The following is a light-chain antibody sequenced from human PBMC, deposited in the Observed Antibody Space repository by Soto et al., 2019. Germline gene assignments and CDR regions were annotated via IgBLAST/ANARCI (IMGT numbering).Light chain of an antibody. V-gene: IGKV3-20*01. Sequence: EIVLAQPPATLSLSPWERVTLSCVAVQIVRSNLAWYQQKPGQAPRLLIYGASSRATGIPDRFSGSGSGTDFTLTISRLEPEDFAVYYCQQYGSSPPRWTFGQGTKVDI. CDR1: QIVRSN. CDR3: QQYGSSPPRWT. J-gene: IGKJ1*01. CDR2: GAS.